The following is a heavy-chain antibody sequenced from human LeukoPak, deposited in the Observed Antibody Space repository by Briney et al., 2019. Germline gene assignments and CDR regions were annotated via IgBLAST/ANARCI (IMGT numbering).Heavy chain of an antibody. CDR1: GFTFSDYY. V-gene: IGHV3-30*02. CDR2: IRFDGSNK. J-gene: IGHJ6*03. Sequence: GGSLRLSCAASGFTFSDYYMSWIRQAPGKGLEWVAFIRFDGSNKYYADSVKGRFTISRDNSKNTVFLQMNSLRAEDTGVYYCAKDPLARPTPQHRAYYYYNMDVWGKGTTVTISS. CDR3: AKDPLARPTPQHRAYYYYNMDV.